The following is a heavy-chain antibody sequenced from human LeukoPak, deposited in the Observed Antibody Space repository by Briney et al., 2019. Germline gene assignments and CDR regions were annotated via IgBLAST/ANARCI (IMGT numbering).Heavy chain of an antibody. CDR3: AEGSLGATWE. CDR1: GGSISSGSYY. J-gene: IGHJ4*02. CDR2: IYTSGST. Sequence: PSETLSLTCTVSGGSISSGSYYWSWIRQPAGKGLEWIGRIYTSGSTNYNPSLKSRVTISVDTSKNQFSLKLSSVTAADTAVYYCAEGSLGATWEWGQGTLVTVSS. D-gene: IGHD1-26*01. V-gene: IGHV4-61*02.